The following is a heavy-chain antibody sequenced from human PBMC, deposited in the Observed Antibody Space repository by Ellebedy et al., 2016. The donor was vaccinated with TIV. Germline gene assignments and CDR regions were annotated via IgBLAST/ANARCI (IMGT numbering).Heavy chain of an antibody. CDR2: IIPIFGTA. CDR3: ARDQGRGYSYGYCFY. Sequence: SVTVSCXASGGTFSSYAISWVRRAPGQGLEWMGGIIPIFGTANYAQKFQGRVTITADKSTSTAYMELSSLRSEDTAVYYCARDQGRGYSYGYCFYWGQGTLVTVSS. CDR1: GGTFSSYA. J-gene: IGHJ4*02. V-gene: IGHV1-69*06. D-gene: IGHD5-18*01.